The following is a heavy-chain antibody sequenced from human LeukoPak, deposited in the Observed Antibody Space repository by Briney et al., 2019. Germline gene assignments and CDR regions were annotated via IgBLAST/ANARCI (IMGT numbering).Heavy chain of an antibody. J-gene: IGHJ4*02. CDR2: INYSGST. Sequence: SQTLSLTCTVSGGSISSTDYYWSWIRQPPGKGLEWIAYINYSGSTYYNPSLNSRGTISLDASKNQFSLTLRSVTAADTAVYYCAREVSAYLRGSGSFLDYWGQGTLVTVSS. D-gene: IGHD3-10*01. V-gene: IGHV4-30-4*01. CDR3: AREVSAYLRGSGSFLDY. CDR1: GGSISSTDYY.